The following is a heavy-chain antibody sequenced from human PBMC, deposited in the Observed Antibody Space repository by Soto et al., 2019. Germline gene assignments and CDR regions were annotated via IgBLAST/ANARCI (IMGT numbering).Heavy chain of an antibody. CDR3: ARSSGVPTPDFDY. CDR2: ISHDGTNR. V-gene: IGHV3-30-3*01. Sequence: PGGSLSLSCAASGFAFNIYAIHWVRQAPGKGLEWVAVISHDGTNRYYTDSVRGRFTISRDNSKNTVYLEMDSLRADDTAVYYCARSSGVPTPDFDYWGQGTLATVSS. CDR1: GFAFNIYA. D-gene: IGHD3-3*01. J-gene: IGHJ4*02.